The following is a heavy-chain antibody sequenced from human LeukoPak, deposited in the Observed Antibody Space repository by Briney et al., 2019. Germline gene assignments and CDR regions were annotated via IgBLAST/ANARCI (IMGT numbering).Heavy chain of an antibody. V-gene: IGHV3-48*01. D-gene: IGHD2-2*02. J-gene: IGHJ6*02. CDR2: ISSSSSTI. CDR1: GFTFSTYG. CDR3: ARVSCSSTSCYSYYYGMDV. Sequence: PGGSLRLSCAASGFTFSTYGMHWVRQAPGKGLEWVSYISSSSSTIYYADSVKGRFTISRDNSKNTLYLQMNSLRAEDTAVYYCARVSCSSTSCYSYYYGMDVWGQGTTVTVSS.